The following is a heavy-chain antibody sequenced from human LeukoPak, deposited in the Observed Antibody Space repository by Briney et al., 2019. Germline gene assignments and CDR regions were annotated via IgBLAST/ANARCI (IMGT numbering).Heavy chain of an antibody. V-gene: IGHV3-7*01. D-gene: IGHD2/OR15-2a*01. CDR1: GFTISSNW. CDR2: INEAGNEK. Sequence: PGGSLRLSCAASGFTISSNWMGWVRQAPGKGLEWVANINEAGNEKYYGDSVTGRFTIARDNANKLLDLQMNSLRGDDSAVYYCVRDDGSLIGRDWGQGTMVTVSS. J-gene: IGHJ3*01. CDR3: VRDDGSLIGRD.